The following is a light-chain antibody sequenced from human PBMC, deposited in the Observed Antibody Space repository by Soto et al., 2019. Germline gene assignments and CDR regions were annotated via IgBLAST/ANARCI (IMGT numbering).Light chain of an antibody. J-gene: IGKJ4*01. CDR2: GAS. CDR3: QQYGSSPLT. Sequence: VLTQSPGTLSLSPGERATLSCRASQSVSSSYLAWYQQKPGQAPRLLIYGASIRATGIPDRFSGSGSGTDFTLTISRLEPEDFAVYYCQQYGSSPLTFGGGTKVEIK. V-gene: IGKV3-20*01. CDR1: QSVSSSY.